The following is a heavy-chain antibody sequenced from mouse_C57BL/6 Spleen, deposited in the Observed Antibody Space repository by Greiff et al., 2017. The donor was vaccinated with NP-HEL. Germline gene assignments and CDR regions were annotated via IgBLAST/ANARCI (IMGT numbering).Heavy chain of an antibody. CDR3: ASYDDSRDEFDY. CDR1: GYTFTSYW. V-gene: IGHV1-64*01. D-gene: IGHD2-3*01. Sequence: QVQLQQPGAELVKPGASVKLSCKASGYTFTSYWMRWVKQRPGQGLEWIGVIHPTGGSTNYNEKFKSKATLTVDKSSSTPYMQLSSLTSEDSAVFYGASYDDSRDEFDYWGQGTTLTVSA. J-gene: IGHJ2*01. CDR2: IHPTGGST.